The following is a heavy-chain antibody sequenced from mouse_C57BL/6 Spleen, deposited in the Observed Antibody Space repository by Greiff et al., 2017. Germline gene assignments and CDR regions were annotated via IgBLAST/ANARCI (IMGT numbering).Heavy chain of an antibody. CDR2: IDPSDSYT. CDR1: GYTFTSYW. D-gene: IGHD1-1*01. CDR3: ARGLREGFAY. V-gene: IGHV1-69*01. Sequence: VQLQQPGAELVMPGASVKLSCKASGYTFTSYWMHWVKQRPGQGLEWIGEIDPSDSYTNYNQKFKGKSTLTVDKSSSTAYMQRSSLTSEDSAVYYCARGLREGFAYWGQGTLVTVSA. J-gene: IGHJ3*01.